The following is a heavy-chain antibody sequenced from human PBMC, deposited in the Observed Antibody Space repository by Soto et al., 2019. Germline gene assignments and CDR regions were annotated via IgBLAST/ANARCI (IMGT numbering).Heavy chain of an antibody. CDR2: ISSSSSTI. Sequence: GGSLRLSCAASGFTFSSYSMNWVRQAPGKGLEWVSYISSSSSTIYYADSVKGRFTISRDNAKNSLYLQMNSLRAEDAAVYYCARDVEYYDFWSGYQAFDYWGQGTLVTVSS. J-gene: IGHJ4*02. CDR1: GFTFSSYS. D-gene: IGHD3-3*01. V-gene: IGHV3-48*01. CDR3: ARDVEYYDFWSGYQAFDY.